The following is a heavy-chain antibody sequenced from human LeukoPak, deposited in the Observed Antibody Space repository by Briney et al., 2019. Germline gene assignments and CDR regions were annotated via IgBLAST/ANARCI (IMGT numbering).Heavy chain of an antibody. CDR1: GFTFSSYS. J-gene: IGHJ1*01. V-gene: IGHV3-21*01. CDR3: ARDLMYSSGWPWHFQH. Sequence: KPGGSLRLSCAASGFTFSSYSMNWVRQAPGKGLEWVSSISSSSYIYYADSVKGRFTISRDNAKNSLYLQMNSLRAEDTAVYYCARDLMYSSGWPWHFQHWGQGTLVTVSS. CDR2: ISSSSYI. D-gene: IGHD6-19*01.